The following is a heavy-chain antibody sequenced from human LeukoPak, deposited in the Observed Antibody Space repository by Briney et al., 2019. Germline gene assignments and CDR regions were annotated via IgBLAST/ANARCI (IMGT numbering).Heavy chain of an antibody. CDR2: INHSGST. CDR1: GFSFRTGYY. D-gene: IGHD6-6*01. J-gene: IGHJ6*03. Sequence: PSETLSLTCAVSGFSFRTGYYWSWIRQPPGKGLEWIGEINHSGSTNYNPSLKSRVTISVDTSKNQFSLKLSSVTAADTAVYYCARGRTAAKIAARGYYYMDVWGKGTTVTVSS. CDR3: ARGRTAAKIAARGYYYMDV. V-gene: IGHV4-34*01.